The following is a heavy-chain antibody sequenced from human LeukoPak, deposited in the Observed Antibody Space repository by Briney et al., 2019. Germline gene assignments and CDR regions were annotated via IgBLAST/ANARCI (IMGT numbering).Heavy chain of an antibody. V-gene: IGHV4-61*02. Sequence: SETLSLTCTVSGYSISSGYYWGWIRQPAGKGLEWIGRIYTSGSTNYNPSLKSRVTISVDTSKNQFSLKLSSVTAADTAVYYCARVEMATIRNWGQGTLVTVSS. CDR3: ARVEMATIRN. J-gene: IGHJ4*02. CDR1: GYSISSGYY. D-gene: IGHD5-24*01. CDR2: IYTSGST.